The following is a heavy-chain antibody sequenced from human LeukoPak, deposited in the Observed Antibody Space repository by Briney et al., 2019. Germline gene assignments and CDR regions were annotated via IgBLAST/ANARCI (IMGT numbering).Heavy chain of an antibody. CDR1: GGSISSSSYY. V-gene: IGHV4-39*07. J-gene: IGHJ4*02. D-gene: IGHD6-19*01. Sequence: PSETLSLTCTVSGGSISSSSYYWGWIRQPPGKGLEWIGSIYYSGSTYYNPSLKSRVTISVDTSKNQFSLKLSSVTAADTAVYYCARVAGDQDFDYWGQGTLVTVPS. CDR2: IYYSGST. CDR3: ARVAGDQDFDY.